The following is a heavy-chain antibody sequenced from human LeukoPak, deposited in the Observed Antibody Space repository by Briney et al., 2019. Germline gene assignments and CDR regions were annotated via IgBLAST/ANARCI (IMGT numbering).Heavy chain of an antibody. D-gene: IGHD3-16*02. CDR2: INPSGGST. CDR1: GYTFTSYY. Sequence: ASVKVSCKASGYTFTSYYMHWVRQAPGQGLEWMGIINPSGGSTSYAQKFQGRVTITADESTSTAYMELSSLRPEDTAVYYCAREGEIHPYPGGVIVRSAFDIWGQGTMVTVSS. J-gene: IGHJ3*02. V-gene: IGHV1-46*01. CDR3: AREGEIHPYPGGVIVRSAFDI.